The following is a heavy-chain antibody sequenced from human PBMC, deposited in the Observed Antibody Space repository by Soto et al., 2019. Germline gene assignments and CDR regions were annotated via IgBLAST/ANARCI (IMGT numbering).Heavy chain of an antibody. CDR3: ARDEVPAANWLDR. CDR2: ISGYNGNT. CDR1: GYIFINYG. Sequence: ASVKVSCKASGYIFINYGITWVRQAPGQGLEWMGWISGYNGNTKYADKLQGRVTMTTDTPTTTAYMELRSLRSDDTAVYYCARDEVPAANWLDRWGQGTLVTVSS. D-gene: IGHD2-2*01. V-gene: IGHV1-18*01. J-gene: IGHJ5*02.